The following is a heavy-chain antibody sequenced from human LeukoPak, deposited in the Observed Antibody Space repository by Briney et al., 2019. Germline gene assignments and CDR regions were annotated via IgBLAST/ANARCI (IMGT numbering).Heavy chain of an antibody. V-gene: IGHV3-53*01. J-gene: IGHJ4*02. CDR1: GFTVSSNY. Sequence: GGSLRLSCAVSGFTVSSNYMSWVRQAPGKGLEWVSVIYSGGRTYYADSVKGRFTISRDNAKNSLYLQMNGLGAEDTAVYYCARELNGYGYYFFDYWGPGTLVTVSS. D-gene: IGHD3-16*01. CDR2: IYSGGRT. CDR3: ARELNGYGYYFFDY.